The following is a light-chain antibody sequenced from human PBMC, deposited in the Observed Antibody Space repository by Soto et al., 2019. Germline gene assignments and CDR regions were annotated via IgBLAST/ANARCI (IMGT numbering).Light chain of an antibody. J-gene: IGLJ2*01. CDR3: CSYAGSSTYVV. V-gene: IGLV2-23*02. CDR1: SSDVGSYNL. CDR2: EVS. Sequence: QSVLTQPASVSGSPGQSITISCTGTSSDVGSYNLVSWYQQHPGKAPKLMIYEVSKRPSGVSNRFSGSKSGNTASLTISGLQAEDDADYYCCSYAGSSTYVVFGGGTKLTV.